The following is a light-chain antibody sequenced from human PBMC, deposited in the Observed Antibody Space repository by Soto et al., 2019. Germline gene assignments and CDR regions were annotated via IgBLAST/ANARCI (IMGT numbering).Light chain of an antibody. J-gene: IGLJ2*01. CDR1: SSNIGSHT. CDR3: AAWDDTLNAAV. Sequence: QSVLTQPYSASATPGQRVTISCSGSSSNIGSHTLNWYQQLPGSAPSLLIYSDNQRPSGVPDRFSGSTSGTSASLAISGLQSEDEAEYYCAAWDDTLNAAVFGGGTKLTVL. V-gene: IGLV1-44*01. CDR2: SDN.